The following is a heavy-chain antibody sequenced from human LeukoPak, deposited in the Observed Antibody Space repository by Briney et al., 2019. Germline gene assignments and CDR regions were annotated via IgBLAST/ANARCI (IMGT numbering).Heavy chain of an antibody. CDR3: ARHRSPHCSSTSCYRLGTPDAFDI. V-gene: IGHV4-31*03. CDR1: GGSISSGGYY. CDR2: IYYSGST. D-gene: IGHD2-2*02. Sequence: SETLSLTCTVSGGSISSGGYYWSWIRQHPGKGLEWIGYIYYSGSTYYNPSLKSRVTISVDTSKNQFSLKLSSVTAADTAVYYCARHRSPHCSSTSCYRLGTPDAFDIWGQGTMVTVSS. J-gene: IGHJ3*02.